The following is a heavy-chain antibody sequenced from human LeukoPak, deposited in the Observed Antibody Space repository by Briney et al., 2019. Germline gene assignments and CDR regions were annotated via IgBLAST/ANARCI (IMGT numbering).Heavy chain of an antibody. Sequence: ASVRVSCKAFGYTFTTYFIHWVRRAPGQGLEWMGMIKPLGGDTTYAQKFQGRVTMTRDTSTSTVHMELRSLISEDTAVYFCARGPNYSYGLLDYWGQGTQVTVTS. CDR2: IKPLGGDT. D-gene: IGHD5-18*01. V-gene: IGHV1-46*03. J-gene: IGHJ4*02. CDR1: GYTFTTYF. CDR3: ARGPNYSYGLLDY.